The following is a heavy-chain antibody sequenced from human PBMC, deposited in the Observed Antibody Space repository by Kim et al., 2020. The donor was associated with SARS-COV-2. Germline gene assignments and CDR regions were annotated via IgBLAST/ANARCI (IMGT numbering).Heavy chain of an antibody. CDR1: GFTFSSYS. D-gene: IGHD6-19*01. Sequence: GGSLRLSCAASGFTFSSYSMNWVRQAPGKGLEWVSSISSSSSYIYYADSVKGRFTISRDNAKNSLYLQMNSLRAEDTAVYYCASSGLYSSVRAVDYWGQGTLVTVSS. V-gene: IGHV3-21*01. CDR2: ISSSSSYI. J-gene: IGHJ4*02. CDR3: ASSGLYSSVRAVDY.